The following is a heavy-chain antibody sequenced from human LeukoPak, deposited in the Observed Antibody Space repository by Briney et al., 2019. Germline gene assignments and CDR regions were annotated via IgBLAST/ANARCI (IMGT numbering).Heavy chain of an antibody. D-gene: IGHD4-23*01. CDR3: ARDGTTTVARGRVLDP. J-gene: IGHJ5*02. CDR1: GGSISSGGYY. Sequence: SQTLSLTCTVSGGSISSGGYYWSWIRQHPGKGLEWIGYIYYSGSTYYNPSLKSRVTISVDTSKNQFSLKLSSVTAADTAVYYCARDGTTTVARGRVLDPWGQGTLVTVSS. V-gene: IGHV4-31*03. CDR2: IYYSGST.